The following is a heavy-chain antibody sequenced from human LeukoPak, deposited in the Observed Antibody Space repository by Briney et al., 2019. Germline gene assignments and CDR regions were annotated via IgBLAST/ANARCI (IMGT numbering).Heavy chain of an antibody. CDR3: AIRDGHTDH. D-gene: IGHD5-24*01. V-gene: IGHV1-3*03. CDR1: GYTFTNYA. J-gene: IGHJ4*02. Sequence: ASVKVSCKASGYTFTNYAMHWVRQAPGQTIEWLAWINPANGYTRYSQHFQDRVTVSSDTSADTAYMELSSLRSEDKAVYYCAIRDGHTDHWGQGTLVTVSS. CDR2: INPANGYT.